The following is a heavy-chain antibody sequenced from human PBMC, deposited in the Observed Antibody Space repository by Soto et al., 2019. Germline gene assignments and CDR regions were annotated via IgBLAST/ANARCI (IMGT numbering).Heavy chain of an antibody. D-gene: IGHD6-13*01. V-gene: IGHV4-59*01. J-gene: IGHJ4*02. Sequence: PSETLSVTCTVAGGYINIFYLSWIRQPPGKGLEWIGYIYYTGSTNYTPSRKSRVTISVDTSKNQFSLKLSSMTPADTAVYYCARSSRGAAAGFDYWGQGALVTVSS. CDR2: IYYTGST. CDR1: GGYINIFY. CDR3: ARSSRGAAAGFDY.